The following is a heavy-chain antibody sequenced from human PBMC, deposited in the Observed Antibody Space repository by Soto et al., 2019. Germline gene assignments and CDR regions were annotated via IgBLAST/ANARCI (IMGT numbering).Heavy chain of an antibody. V-gene: IGHV1-24*01. Sequence: SVKVSCKVSGYTLTELSMHWVRQAPGKGLEWMGGFDPEDGETIYAQKFQGRVTMTEDTSTDTAYMELSSLRSEDTAVYYCAINSPTRYFDWLAAVTQKKYYYFGMDVWGQGTTVTVSS. CDR3: AINSPTRYFDWLAAVTQKKYYYFGMDV. CDR1: GYTLTELS. J-gene: IGHJ6*02. CDR2: FDPEDGET. D-gene: IGHD3-9*01.